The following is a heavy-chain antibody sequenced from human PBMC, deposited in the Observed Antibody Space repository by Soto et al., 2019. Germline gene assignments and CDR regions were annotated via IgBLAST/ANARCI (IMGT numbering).Heavy chain of an antibody. V-gene: IGHV3-74*01. Sequence: PGGSLRLSCAASGFTFTNYWMHWVRQVPGKGLVWVSRISSDGSHTTYADSVKGRFTISRDNAQNTLFLQMNSLRAEDTAVYYCARSGTSNSGMDVWGRGTTVTVSS. CDR2: ISSDGSHT. CDR3: ARSGTSNSGMDV. J-gene: IGHJ6*02. D-gene: IGHD1-7*01. CDR1: GFTFTNYW.